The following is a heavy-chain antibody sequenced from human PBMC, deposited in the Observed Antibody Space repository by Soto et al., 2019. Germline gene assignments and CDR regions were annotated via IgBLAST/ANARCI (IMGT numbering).Heavy chain of an antibody. CDR1: GYSFAGYW. CDR2: IYPGASDS. CDR3: SIRQERRRVFLGFNV. J-gene: IGHJ3*01. Sequence: HGESLKLSCKGSGYSFAGYWVGCVRQMPGKGLDRILVIYPGASDSRYSPSVHVQGTITCCNAISTAYLQWRFMKAWDTATYFSSIRQERRRVFLGFNVWSQVTIVTFS. D-gene: IGHD3-3*01. V-gene: IGHV5-51*01.